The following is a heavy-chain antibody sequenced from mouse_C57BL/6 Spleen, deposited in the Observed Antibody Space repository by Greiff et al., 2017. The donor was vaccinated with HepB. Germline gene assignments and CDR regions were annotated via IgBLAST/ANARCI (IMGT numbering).Heavy chain of an antibody. CDR1: GFNIKDYY. CDR3: TLYYGSSYKAMDY. CDR2: IDPEDGDT. Sequence: EVKLQESGAELVRPGASVKLSCTASGFNIKDYYMHWVKQRPEQGLEWSGRIDPEDGDTEYAPKFQGKATMTADTSSNTAYLQLSSLTSEDTAVYYCTLYYGSSYKAMDYWGQGTSVTVSS. D-gene: IGHD1-1*01. V-gene: IGHV14-1*01. J-gene: IGHJ4*01.